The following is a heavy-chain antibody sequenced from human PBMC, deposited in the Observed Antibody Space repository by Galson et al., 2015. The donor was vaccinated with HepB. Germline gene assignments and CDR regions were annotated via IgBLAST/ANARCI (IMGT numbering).Heavy chain of an antibody. V-gene: IGHV6-1*01. Sequence: CAISGDSVSSHSAAWNWIRQSPSRGLEWLGRTYYRSKWYNDYAVSVKSRITINPDTSKNQFSLQLNSVTPEDTAVYYCARVPAPSIAVAGDAFDIWGQGTMVTVSS. J-gene: IGHJ3*02. CDR2: TYYRSKWYN. D-gene: IGHD6-19*01. CDR3: ARVPAPSIAVAGDAFDI. CDR1: GDSVSSHSAA.